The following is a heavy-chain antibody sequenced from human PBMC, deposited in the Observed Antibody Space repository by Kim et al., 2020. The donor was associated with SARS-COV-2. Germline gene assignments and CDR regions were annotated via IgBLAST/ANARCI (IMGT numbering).Heavy chain of an antibody. J-gene: IGHJ4*02. V-gene: IGHV1-2*02. CDR2: GGT. CDR3: TTSAVSDVDY. D-gene: IGHD6-19*01. Sequence: GGTNYAQKSQGRVTMTRDTSISTAYMELRSLRSDDTAVYYCTTSAVSDVDYWGQGTLVTVSS.